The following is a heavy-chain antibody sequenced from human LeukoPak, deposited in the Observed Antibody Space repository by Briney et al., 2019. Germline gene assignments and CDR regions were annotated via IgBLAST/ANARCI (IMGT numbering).Heavy chain of an antibody. J-gene: IGHJ4*02. CDR2: IYWNNDN. D-gene: IGHD4-17*01. V-gene: IGHV2-5*01. Sequence: SGPTLVNPTQTLTLTCTFSGFSLSTTGGGVGWIRQPPGKALEWLALIYWNNDNRYSPSLRSRLTITKDTSKNQVVLTVAYMDPADTATYYCAHYGDYRFRYYFDSWGQGTLVTVSS. CDR1: GFSLSTTGGG. CDR3: AHYGDYRFRYYFDS.